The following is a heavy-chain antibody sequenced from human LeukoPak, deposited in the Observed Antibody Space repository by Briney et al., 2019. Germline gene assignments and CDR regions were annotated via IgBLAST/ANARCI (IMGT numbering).Heavy chain of an antibody. CDR2: ISSSSSYI. J-gene: IGHJ6*03. CDR3: AREYYDFWSGYYYYYYMDV. Sequence: PGGSLRLSCAASGFTFSSYSMNWVRQAPGKGLEWVSSISSSSSYIYYADSVKGRFTISRDNAKNSLYLQMNSLRAEDTAVYYCAREYYDFWSGYYYYYYMDVWGKGTTVTVSS. D-gene: IGHD3-3*01. CDR1: GFTFSSYS. V-gene: IGHV3-21*01.